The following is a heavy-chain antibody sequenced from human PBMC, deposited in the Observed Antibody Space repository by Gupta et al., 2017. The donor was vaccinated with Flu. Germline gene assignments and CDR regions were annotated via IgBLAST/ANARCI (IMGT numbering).Heavy chain of an antibody. V-gene: IGHV4-59*08. J-gene: IGHJ4*02. Sequence: GGSISSYYWSWIRQPPGKGLEWIGYIYYSGSTNYNPSLKSRVTISVDTSKNQFSLKLSSVTAADTAVYYCARHSGSGWYYFDYWGQGTLVTVSS. CDR3: ARHSGSGWYYFDY. D-gene: IGHD6-19*01. CDR2: IYYSGST. CDR1: GGSISSYY.